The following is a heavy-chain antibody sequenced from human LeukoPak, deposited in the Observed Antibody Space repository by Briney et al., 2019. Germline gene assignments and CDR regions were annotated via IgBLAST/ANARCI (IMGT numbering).Heavy chain of an antibody. CDR1: GGSISSYY. V-gene: IGHV4-59*01. CDR3: ARTGPYGSGSYDY. D-gene: IGHD3-10*01. CDR2: IYYSGST. J-gene: IGHJ4*02. Sequence: SETLSLTCTVSGGSISSYYWSWIRQPPGKGLGWSGYIYYSGSTNYNPSLKSRVTISVDTSKNQFSLKLSSVTAADTAVYYCARTGPYGSGSYDYWGQGTLVTVSS.